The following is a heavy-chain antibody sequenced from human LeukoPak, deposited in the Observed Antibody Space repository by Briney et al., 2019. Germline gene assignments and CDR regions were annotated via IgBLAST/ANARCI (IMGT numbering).Heavy chain of an antibody. D-gene: IGHD3-22*01. CDR3: AKVPQVTRPYYYDSSGYYPDY. CDR1: GGSISSYY. CDR2: IYYSGST. V-gene: IGHV4-59*01. J-gene: IGHJ4*02. Sequence: SETLSLTCTVSGGSISSYYWSWIRQPPGKGLEWIGYIYYSGSTNYNPSLKSRVTISVDTSKNQFSLNLSSVTAADTAVYYCAKVPQVTRPYYYDSSGYYPDYWGQGTLVTVSP.